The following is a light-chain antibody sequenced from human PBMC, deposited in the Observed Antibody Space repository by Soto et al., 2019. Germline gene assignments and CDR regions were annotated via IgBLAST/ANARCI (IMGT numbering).Light chain of an antibody. CDR2: GAC. Sequence: EIVLTQSPGTLSLSPGERATLSCRASQSIRSNYVAWYQQKPGQGPRLLIYGACSRATGIPDRFSGSGSGTDFTLIISRLEPEDFAMYYCQQYGSSPRTFGQGTKVDIK. CDR3: QQYGSSPRT. J-gene: IGKJ1*01. CDR1: QSIRSNY. V-gene: IGKV3-20*01.